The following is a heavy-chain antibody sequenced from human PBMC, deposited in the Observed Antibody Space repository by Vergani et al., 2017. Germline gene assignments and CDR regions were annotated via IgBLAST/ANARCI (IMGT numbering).Heavy chain of an antibody. CDR1: GYSFTSYW. CDR2: IDPSDSYT. CDR3: VTVTKDYYGMDV. Sequence: EVQLVPSGAEVKKPVESLRISCKGSGYSFTSYWISWVRQMPGKGLEWMGRIDPSDSYTNYSPSFQGHVTISADKSISTAYLQWSSLKASDTAMYYCVTVTKDYYGMDVWGQGTTVTVSS. V-gene: IGHV5-10-1*01. J-gene: IGHJ6*02. D-gene: IGHD4-17*01.